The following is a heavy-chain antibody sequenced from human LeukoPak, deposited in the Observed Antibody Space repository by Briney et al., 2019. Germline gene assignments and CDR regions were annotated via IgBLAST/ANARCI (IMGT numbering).Heavy chain of an antibody. V-gene: IGHV3-48*02. CDR1: GFTLSSYS. CDR2: ISGSSNII. D-gene: IGHD6-19*01. Sequence: PGGTLRLSCAASGFTLSSYSMNWVRQAPGKGLEWVSYISGSSNIIYYADSVKGRFSISRDNAKNSLYLQMNSLRDEDTAVYFCARVRGSGWYEDYWGEGTLVTVSS. J-gene: IGHJ4*02. CDR3: ARVRGSGWYEDY.